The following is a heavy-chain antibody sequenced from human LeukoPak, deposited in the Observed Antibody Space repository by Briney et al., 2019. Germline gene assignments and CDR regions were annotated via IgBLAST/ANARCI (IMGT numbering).Heavy chain of an antibody. D-gene: IGHD6-19*01. J-gene: IGHJ4*02. CDR2: ISGSGGST. V-gene: IGHV3-23*01. CDR3: AKDRVGSGWYGRGYFDY. Sequence: PGGSLRLSCAASGFTFSSYAMSWVRQAPGKGLEWVSAISGSGGSTFYADSVKGRFTISRDNSKNTLYLQMNSLRAEDTAVYYCAKDRVGSGWYGRGYFDYWGQGTLVTVSP. CDR1: GFTFSSYA.